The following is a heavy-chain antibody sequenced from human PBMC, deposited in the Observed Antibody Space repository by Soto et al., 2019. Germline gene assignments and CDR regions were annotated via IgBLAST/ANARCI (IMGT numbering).Heavy chain of an antibody. V-gene: IGHV4-59*08. J-gene: IGHJ6*03. CDR2: IYYSGST. CDR3: ARRFVATVAGTIYYYYYMDV. CDR1: GGSISSYY. Sequence: SETLSLTCTVSGGSISSYYWSWIRQPPGKGLEWIGYIYYSGSTNYNPSLKSRVTISVDTSKNQFSLKLSPVTAADTAVYYCARRFVATVAGTIYYYYYMDVWGKGTTVTVSS. D-gene: IGHD6-19*01.